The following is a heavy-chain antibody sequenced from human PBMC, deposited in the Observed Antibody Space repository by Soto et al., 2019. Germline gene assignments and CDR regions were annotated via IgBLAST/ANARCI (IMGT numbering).Heavy chain of an antibody. CDR2: IKQDGSEK. V-gene: IGHV3-7*05. J-gene: IGHJ4*01. Sequence: GGSLRLSCAASGFTFSSYSMSWVRQAPGKGLEWVANIKQDGSEKYNVDSVKGRFHISRDHAKNPLFLEMNSLGAGETAVYYRAGLMVRGVMWLDDWGQGTLVPVPP. CDR1: GFTFSSYS. CDR3: AGLMVRGVMWLDD. D-gene: IGHD3-10*01.